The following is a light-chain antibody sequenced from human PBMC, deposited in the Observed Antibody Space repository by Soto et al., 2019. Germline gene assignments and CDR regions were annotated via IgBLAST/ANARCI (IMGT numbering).Light chain of an antibody. CDR3: CSYAGSNTYV. Sequence: QSALTQPASVSGSPGQSITISCTGTSSDVGNYNLVSWYQQHPGKAPKVMIYAGSNRPSGVSHRFSGFKSGNTASLTISGLQAEDKADYHCCSYAGSNTYVFGTGTKVTVL. CDR1: SSDVGNYNL. J-gene: IGLJ1*01. CDR2: AGS. V-gene: IGLV2-23*01.